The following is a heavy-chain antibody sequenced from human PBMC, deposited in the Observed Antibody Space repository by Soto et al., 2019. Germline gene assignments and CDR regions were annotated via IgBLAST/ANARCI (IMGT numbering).Heavy chain of an antibody. V-gene: IGHV1-18*04. CDR3: ARDHCSSTSCYSAVDY. CDR1: GYTFTSYG. CDR2: ISAYNGNT. D-gene: IGHD2-2*02. Sequence: SVKVSCKASGYTFTSYGISWVRQAPVQGLEWMGWISAYNGNTNYAQKLQGRVTMTTDTSTSTAYMELRSLRSDDTAMYYCARDHCSSTSCYSAVDYWGQGALVTVSS. J-gene: IGHJ4*02.